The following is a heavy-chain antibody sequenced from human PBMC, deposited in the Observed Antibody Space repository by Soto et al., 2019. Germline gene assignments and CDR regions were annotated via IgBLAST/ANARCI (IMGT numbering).Heavy chain of an antibody. CDR2: ISAYNGNT. V-gene: IGHV1-18*01. D-gene: IGHD6-6*01. CDR1: GYTFTSYG. CDR3: ARVEYSSSSGLADFDY. Sequence: ASVKVSCKASGYTFTSYGISWVRQAPGQGLEWMGWISAYNGNTNYAQKLQGRVTMTTDTSTSTAYMELRSLRSDDTAGYYCARVEYSSSSGLADFDYWGQGTLVTVAS. J-gene: IGHJ4*02.